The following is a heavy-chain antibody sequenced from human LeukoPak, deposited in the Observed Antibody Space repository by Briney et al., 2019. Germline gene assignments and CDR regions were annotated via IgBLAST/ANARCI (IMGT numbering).Heavy chain of an antibody. J-gene: IGHJ4*02. CDR1: GVSFDDYY. CDR2: INHSGYT. D-gene: IGHD4-17*01. CDR3: TRMTTGHDY. V-gene: IGHV4-34*01. Sequence: SETLSPTCAVSGVSFDDYYWAWVRQTPGKGLEWIGEINHSGYTNDSPSLKSRVTLSIDTSRKQFSLNLRSVTVADADTYYCTRMTTGHDYWGQGSLVTVSS.